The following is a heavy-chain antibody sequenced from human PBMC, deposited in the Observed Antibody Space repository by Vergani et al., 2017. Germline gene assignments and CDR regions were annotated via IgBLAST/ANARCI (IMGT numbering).Heavy chain of an antibody. D-gene: IGHD6-19*01. Sequence: QVQLVQSGAEVKKPGSSVKVSCKASGGTFSSYAISWVRQAPGQGLEWMGRIIPILGIANYAQKFQGRVTITADKSTSTAYMELSSLRSEDTAVYYCARDQGKAVGARDLFDYWGQGTLVTVSS. CDR2: IIPILGIA. CDR3: ARDQGKAVGARDLFDY. CDR1: GGTFSSYA. J-gene: IGHJ4*02. V-gene: IGHV1-69*04.